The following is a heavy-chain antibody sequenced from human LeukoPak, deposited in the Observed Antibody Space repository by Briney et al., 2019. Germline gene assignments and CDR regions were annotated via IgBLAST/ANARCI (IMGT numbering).Heavy chain of an antibody. CDR2: INHSGST. V-gene: IGHV4-34*01. CDR3: ARGASGINGAFDI. Sequence: SETLSLTCAVYGGSFSGYYWSWIRQPPGKGLEWIGEINHSGSTNYNPSLKSRVTISVDTSKNQFSLKLSSVTAADTAVYYCARGASGINGAFDIWGQGTMVTVSS. J-gene: IGHJ3*02. CDR1: GGSFSGYY.